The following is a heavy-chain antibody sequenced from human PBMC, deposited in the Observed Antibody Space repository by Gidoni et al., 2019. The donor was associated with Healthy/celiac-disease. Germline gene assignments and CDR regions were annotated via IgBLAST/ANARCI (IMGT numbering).Heavy chain of an antibody. Sequence: QVQLVESGGGVVQPGRSLRLSCAASGFPFSRYAMHWVRQAPGKGLEWVAVISYDGSNKYYADSVKGRFTISRDNSKNTLYLQMNSLRAEDTAVYYCARDGRIMITFGGVDFDYWGQGTLVTVSS. D-gene: IGHD3-16*01. CDR2: ISYDGSNK. V-gene: IGHV3-30-3*01. CDR1: GFPFSRYA. J-gene: IGHJ4*02. CDR3: ARDGRIMITFGGVDFDY.